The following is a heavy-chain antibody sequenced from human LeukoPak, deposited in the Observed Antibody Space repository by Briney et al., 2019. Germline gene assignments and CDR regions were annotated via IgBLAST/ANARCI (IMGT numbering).Heavy chain of an antibody. CDR1: GGSIRYYY. V-gene: IGHV4-59*01. J-gene: IGHJ4*02. CDR2: IYYNGST. D-gene: IGHD2-15*01. CDR3: ARKGGLFDY. Sequence: SETLSLTCTVFGGSIRYYYWSWIRQSPGKGLEWIGYIYYNGSTNYNPSLKSRVTISVDMSKNQFSLKMSSVTAADTAVYYCARKGGLFDYWGQGRLVTVSS.